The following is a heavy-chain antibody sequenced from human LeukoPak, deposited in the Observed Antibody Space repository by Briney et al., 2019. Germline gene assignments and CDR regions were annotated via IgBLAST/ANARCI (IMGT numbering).Heavy chain of an antibody. Sequence: GGSLRLSCAASGFTFSSYAMTWVRQAPGKGLEWVSAISGSGGSTYYADSVKGRFTISRDNSKNTQYLQMNSLRAEDTAVYFCAKDTLSAAGFYYFDYWGQGTLVTVSS. J-gene: IGHJ4*02. CDR3: AKDTLSAAGFYYFDY. D-gene: IGHD6-13*01. V-gene: IGHV3-23*01. CDR1: GFTFSSYA. CDR2: ISGSGGST.